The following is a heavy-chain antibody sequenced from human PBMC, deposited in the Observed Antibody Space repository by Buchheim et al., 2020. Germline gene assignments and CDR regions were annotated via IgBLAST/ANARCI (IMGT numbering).Heavy chain of an antibody. Sequence: VQLLESGGGLVQPGGSLRLSCAASGFTFSSYAMSWVRQAPGKGLEWVSAISGSGGSTYYADSVKGRFTISSDNSKNTLYLQMNSLRAEDTAVYYCAKVLGPRFGELSISFDYWGQGTL. D-gene: IGHD3-10*01. CDR3: AKVLGPRFGELSISFDY. CDR1: GFTFSSYA. J-gene: IGHJ4*02. V-gene: IGHV3-23*01. CDR2: ISGSGGST.